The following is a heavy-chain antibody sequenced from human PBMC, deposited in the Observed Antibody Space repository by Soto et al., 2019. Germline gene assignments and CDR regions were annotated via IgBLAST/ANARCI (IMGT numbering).Heavy chain of an antibody. J-gene: IGHJ6*02. CDR1: GGSISSYY. D-gene: IGHD6-13*01. Sequence: QVQLQESGPGLVKPSETLSLTCTVSGGSISSYYWSWIRQPPGKGLEWIGYIYYSGSTIYNPSLXSRVTISVDTXXNXFXLKLSSVTAADTAVYYCARLRRIAAAGTNYYYGMDVWGQGTTVTVSS. CDR3: ARLRRIAAAGTNYYYGMDV. CDR2: IYYSGST. V-gene: IGHV4-59*08.